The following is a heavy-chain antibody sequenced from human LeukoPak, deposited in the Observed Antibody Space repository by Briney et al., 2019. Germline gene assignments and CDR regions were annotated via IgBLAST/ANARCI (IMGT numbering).Heavy chain of an antibody. V-gene: IGHV3-7*01. CDR3: ARATSGRYPDY. D-gene: IGHD6-19*01. Sequence: GGSLRLSCAASGFIFSNYWMSWVRQAPGKGLEWLTNIKEDGSERNYVDSVKGRFTISRDNAKNSLYLQMNSLRAEDTAVYYCARATSGRYPDYWGQGTLVTVSS. J-gene: IGHJ4*02. CDR2: IKEDGSER. CDR1: GFIFSNYW.